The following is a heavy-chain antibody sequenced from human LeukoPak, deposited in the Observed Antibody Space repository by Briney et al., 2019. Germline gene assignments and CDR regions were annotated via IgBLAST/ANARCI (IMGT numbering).Heavy chain of an antibody. CDR1: GFTFSDYY. D-gene: IGHD6-19*01. CDR3: AKETRTVAGTSTFDY. Sequence: PGGSLRLSCAASGFTFSDYYMSWIRQAPGKGLEWVSYISSSGSTIYYADSVKGRFTISRDNAKNSLYLQMNSLRAEDTAVYYCAKETRTVAGTSTFDYWGQGTLVTVSS. J-gene: IGHJ4*02. V-gene: IGHV3-11*01. CDR2: ISSSGSTI.